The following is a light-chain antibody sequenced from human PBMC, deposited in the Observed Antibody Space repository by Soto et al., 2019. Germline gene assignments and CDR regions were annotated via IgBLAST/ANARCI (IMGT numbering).Light chain of an antibody. CDR2: DDD. CDR3: GSWDSSLSAYV. J-gene: IGLJ1*01. V-gene: IGLV1-51*01. Sequence: QSVLTQPPSVSAAPGQRVTISCSGSSSNIGGNSVSWYQQLPGTAPKLLIYDDDKRSSGIPDRFSGSKSGTSATLGITGFQTGDEAVYYCGSWDSSLSAYVFXTGTKVTVL. CDR1: SSNIGGNS.